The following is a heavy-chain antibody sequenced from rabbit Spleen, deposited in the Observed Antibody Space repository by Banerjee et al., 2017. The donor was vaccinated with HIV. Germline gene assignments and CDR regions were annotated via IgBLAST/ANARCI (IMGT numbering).Heavy chain of an antibody. CDR2: INTGSGGT. V-gene: IGHV1S45*01. CDR1: GFTLSNYW. J-gene: IGHJ4*01. D-gene: IGHD7-1*01. Sequence: QDQLEESGGDLVKPEGSLTLTCTASGFTLSNYWMCWVRQAPGKGLEWIGCINTGSGGTAYASWAKGRFTISKTSSTTVTLQMTSLTAADTATYFCARDEVYAGYAGFGYATLHYFDLWGPGTLVTVS. CDR3: ARDEVYAGYAGFGYATLHYFDL.